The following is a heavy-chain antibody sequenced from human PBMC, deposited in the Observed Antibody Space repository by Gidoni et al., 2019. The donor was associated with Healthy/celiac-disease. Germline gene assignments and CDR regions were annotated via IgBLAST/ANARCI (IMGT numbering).Heavy chain of an antibody. V-gene: IGHV3-15*01. CDR3: TTVGDQNVLLWFGEVGVIDY. Sequence: EVQLVESGGGLVKPGGSLRLSCAASGFTSSNAWINWVRRAPGKGLGWVGRIKSKTDGGTTDYAAPVKGRFTISRDDSKNTLYLQMNSLKTEDTAVYYCTTVGDQNVLLWFGEVGVIDYWGQGTLVTVSS. CDR1: GFTSSNAW. CDR2: IKSKTDGGTT. J-gene: IGHJ4*02. D-gene: IGHD3-10*01.